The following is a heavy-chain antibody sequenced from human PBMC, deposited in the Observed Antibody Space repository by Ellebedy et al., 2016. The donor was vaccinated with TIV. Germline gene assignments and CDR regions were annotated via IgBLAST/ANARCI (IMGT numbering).Heavy chain of an antibody. J-gene: IGHJ4*02. CDR3: ARDPYSSSWSFYFDS. CDR1: GFTFSSYW. CDR2: IKQDGSEK. D-gene: IGHD6-13*01. V-gene: IGHV3-7*01. Sequence: GGSLRLXCAASGFTFSSYWMSWVRQAPGKGLEWVANIKQDGSEKYYVDSVKGRFTISRDNAKNSLSLQMNSLRVDDTAVYYCARDPYSSSWSFYFDSWGQGTLVTVSS.